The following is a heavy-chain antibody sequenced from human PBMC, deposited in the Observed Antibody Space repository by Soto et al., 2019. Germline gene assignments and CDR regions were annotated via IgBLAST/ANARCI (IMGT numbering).Heavy chain of an antibody. CDR1: GYTFTSYA. J-gene: IGHJ5*02. V-gene: IGHV7-4-1*01. CDR2: INTNTGNP. Sequence: QVQLVQSGSELKKPGASVKVSCKASGYTFTSYAMNWVRQAPGQGLEWMGWINTNTGNPTYAQGFTGRFVFSLDTSVSTAYLQNCSIMAEDTEVYYCATARGVIGYVDRGRALFDPWGQGTLVTVSS. CDR3: ATARGVIGYVDRGRALFDP. D-gene: IGHD2-21*01.